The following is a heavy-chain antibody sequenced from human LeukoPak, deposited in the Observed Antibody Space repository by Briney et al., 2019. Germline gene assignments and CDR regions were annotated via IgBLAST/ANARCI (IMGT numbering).Heavy chain of an antibody. CDR2: IWYDGSNK. CDR1: GFTVSSNY. D-gene: IGHD6-19*01. J-gene: IGHJ4*02. Sequence: GGSLRLSCAASGFTVSSNYMSWVRQAPGKGLEWVAVIWYDGSNKYYADSVKGRFTISRDNSKNTLYLQMNSLRAEDTAVYYCARDRGGRIAVAGTFDYWGQGTLVTVSS. CDR3: ARDRGGRIAVAGTFDY. V-gene: IGHV3-33*08.